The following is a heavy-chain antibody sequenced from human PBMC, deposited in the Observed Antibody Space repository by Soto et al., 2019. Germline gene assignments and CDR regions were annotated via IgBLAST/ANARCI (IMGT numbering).Heavy chain of an antibody. J-gene: IGHJ4*02. Sequence: SETLSLTCSVSGDYITTNGYYWGWNRQPPGKGLQWIGNVYSTGSTFSHPSLTSRVFISVDTSKNKFSLRLTSVTAADTAVYYCARSHYTYGLLIDYWGPGIMVTVSS. D-gene: IGHD2-8*01. V-gene: IGHV4-39*01. CDR3: ARSHYTYGLLIDY. CDR1: GDYITTNGYY. CDR2: VYSTGST.